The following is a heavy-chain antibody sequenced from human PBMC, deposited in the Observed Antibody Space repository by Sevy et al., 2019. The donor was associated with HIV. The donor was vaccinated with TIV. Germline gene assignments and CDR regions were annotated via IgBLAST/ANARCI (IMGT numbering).Heavy chain of an antibody. J-gene: IGHJ4*02. Sequence: GGSLRLSCVASGFAFRGRAMSWVRQAPGKGPEWLAVISSDGINHNYAASVKGRFTIYRDNSKSLLFLQMNSLTPNDTAVYFCTKESLRGTYIRGDFDHWGQGTLVTVSS. V-gene: IGHV3-30*07. D-gene: IGHD3-10*02. CDR3: TKESLRGTYIRGDFDH. CDR2: ISSDGINH. CDR1: GFAFRGRA.